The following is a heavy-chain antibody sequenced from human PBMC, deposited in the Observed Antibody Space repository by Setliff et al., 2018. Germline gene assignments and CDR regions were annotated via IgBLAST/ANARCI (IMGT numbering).Heavy chain of an antibody. D-gene: IGHD3-10*01. CDR3: ARDRSTVIRGATSFFYYYMDV. J-gene: IGHJ6*03. Sequence: PSETLSLTCTVSGGSISGASIRSYYWSWIRQPAGKGLEWIGHIYTSWSTVYNPSLESRAALSVDSSKNQFSLKLRSVTAADTAVYYCARDRSTVIRGATSFFYYYMDVWGGGTTVTVSS. V-gene: IGHV4-4*07. CDR1: GGSISGASIRSYY. CDR2: IYTSWST.